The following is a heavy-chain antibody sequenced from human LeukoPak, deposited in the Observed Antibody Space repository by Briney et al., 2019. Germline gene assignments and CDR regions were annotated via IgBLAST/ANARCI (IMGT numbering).Heavy chain of an antibody. CDR1: GGSITNTSYY. J-gene: IGHJ4*02. CDR3: ASQYYDILTGYPYYFDY. D-gene: IGHD3-9*01. V-gene: IGHV4-39*01. CDR2: TYYSGST. Sequence: PSETLALTCSVSGGSITNTSYYWGWIRQPPGKGLEWIGATYYSGSTYFNPSLRSRVTMSVDTSENQFFLKLTSVTAADTAVYYCASQYYDILTGYPYYFDYWGQGTLVTVSS.